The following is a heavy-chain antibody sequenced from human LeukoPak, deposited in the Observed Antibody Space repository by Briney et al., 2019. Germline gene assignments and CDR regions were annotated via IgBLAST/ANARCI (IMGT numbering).Heavy chain of an antibody. D-gene: IGHD1-7*01. CDR1: GGSISSYY. Sequence: SETLSLTCTVSGGSISSYYWSWIRQPPGKGLEWIGYIYYSGSTNYNPSLKSRVTISVDTSKNQFSLKLSSVTPEDTAVYYCARDLHELELYYFDSWGQGTLVIVSS. J-gene: IGHJ4*02. V-gene: IGHV4-59*12. CDR2: IYYSGST. CDR3: ARDLHELELYYFDS.